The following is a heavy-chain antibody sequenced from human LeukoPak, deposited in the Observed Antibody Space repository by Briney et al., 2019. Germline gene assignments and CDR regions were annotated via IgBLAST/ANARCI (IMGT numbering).Heavy chain of an antibody. CDR2: ISSSSSYI. Sequence: GGSLRLSCAASGFTFSSYSMNWVRQAPGKGLEGVSSISSSSSYIYYADSVKGRFTISRDNAKNSLYLQMNSLRAEDTAVYYCARDAEWQLGLIDYWGQGTLVTVSS. V-gene: IGHV3-21*01. CDR1: GFTFSSYS. D-gene: IGHD1-14*01. J-gene: IGHJ4*02. CDR3: ARDAEWQLGLIDY.